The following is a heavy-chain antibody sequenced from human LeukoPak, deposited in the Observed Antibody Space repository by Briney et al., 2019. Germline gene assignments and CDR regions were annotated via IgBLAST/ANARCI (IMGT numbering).Heavy chain of an antibody. CDR3: AKGVPYDSKGWFDP. V-gene: IGHV3-9*01. CDR1: GFTFDDYA. J-gene: IGHJ5*02. CDR2: ISWNRGSI. Sequence: GGSLRLSCAASGFTFDDYAMHWVRQAPGKGPEWVSGISWNRGSIGYADSVKGRLTISRDNAKNSLYLQMNSLRAEDTALYYCAKGVPYDSKGWFDPWGQGTLVTVSS. D-gene: IGHD3-22*01.